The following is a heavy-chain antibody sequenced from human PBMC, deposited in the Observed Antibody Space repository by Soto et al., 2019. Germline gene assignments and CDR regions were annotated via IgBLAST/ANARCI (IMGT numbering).Heavy chain of an antibody. CDR1: GFKFSDYW. V-gene: IGHV3-7*03. CDR2: IKHDTSEA. CDR3: ARDGLLFSGPYRPSRFDY. J-gene: IGHJ4*02. D-gene: IGHD3-16*02. Sequence: PGGSLRLSCAASGFKFSDYWMSWVRQAPGKGLEWVGNIKHDTSEAHYADSVKGRFTITRDNIKNFLFLQMNGLRSDDTASSYCARDGLLFSGPYRPSRFDYWGLGTLVTVSS.